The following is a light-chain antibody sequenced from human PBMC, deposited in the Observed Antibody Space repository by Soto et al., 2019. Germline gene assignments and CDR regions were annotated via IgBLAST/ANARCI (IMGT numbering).Light chain of an antibody. CDR3: QQYNRWPFT. CDR2: GAS. V-gene: IGKV3-15*01. CDR1: QSVRSN. J-gene: IGKJ3*01. Sequence: EIVMTQSPGTLSVSPGERATLSCRASQSVRSNLAWYQQKPGQAPRLLIYGASTRATGIPARFSGSGSGTEFTLTISSLQSEDFVVYYCQQYNRWPFTFGPGTKVDIK.